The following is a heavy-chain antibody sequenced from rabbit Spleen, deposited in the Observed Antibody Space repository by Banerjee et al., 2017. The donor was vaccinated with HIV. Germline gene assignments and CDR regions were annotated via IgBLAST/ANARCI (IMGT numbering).Heavy chain of an antibody. J-gene: IGHJ6*01. D-gene: IGHD8-1*01. V-gene: IGHV1S40*01. CDR1: GFDFSAYTF. CDR2: IAGSRNNI. CDR3: ARDAGTSFSTYGMDL. Sequence: LVEYGGDVVQPGASLTLTCTASGFDFSAYTFMCWVRQAPGKGLEWISCIAGSRNNIYYATWAKGRFTISKTSSTTVTLQMTSLTAADTATYFCARDAGTSFSTYGMDLWGPGTLVTVS.